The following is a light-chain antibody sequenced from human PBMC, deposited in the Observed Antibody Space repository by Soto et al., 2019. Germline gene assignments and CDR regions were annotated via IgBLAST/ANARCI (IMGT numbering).Light chain of an antibody. V-gene: IGKV3-20*01. CDR2: GAS. CDR3: QQYGSSGT. CDR1: QSVSNNY. J-gene: IGKJ1*01. Sequence: EIVLTQSPGTLSLSPGERATLSCRASQSVSNNYLAWYQQKPGQAPRLLIYGASNGATGIPDRFSGSGSGTDFTLTISRMEPEDFAVYYCQQYGSSGTFGQGTKVESK.